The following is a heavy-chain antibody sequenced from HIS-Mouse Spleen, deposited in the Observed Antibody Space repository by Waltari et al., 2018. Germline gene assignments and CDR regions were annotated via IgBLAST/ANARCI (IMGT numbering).Heavy chain of an antibody. Sequence: QVQLVESGGGVVQPGRSLRLSCAASGFPFTSYGMHWVCQAPGKGLEWWGVRSYDGSNKYYADSVKGRFTISRDNSKNTLYLQMNSLRAEDTAVYYCAKDRGSPLYFDYWGQGTLVTVSS. CDR1: GFPFTSYG. V-gene: IGHV3-30*18. D-gene: IGHD1-26*01. CDR2: RSYDGSNK. J-gene: IGHJ4*02. CDR3: AKDRGSPLYFDY.